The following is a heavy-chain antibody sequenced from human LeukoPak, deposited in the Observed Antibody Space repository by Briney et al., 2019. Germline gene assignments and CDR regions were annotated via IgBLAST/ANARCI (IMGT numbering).Heavy chain of an antibody. D-gene: IGHD2-2*01. V-gene: IGHV3-7*01. CDR2: IKGDGSKQ. CDR1: GFTFSSYA. CDR3: ARDGDHSCGDY. J-gene: IGHJ4*02. Sequence: GGSLRLSCAASGFTFSSYAMSWVRQAPGKGLEWVANIKGDGSKQYYVGSVKGRFTISRDNAKNSLYLQMYSLTAEDTAVYYCARDGDHSCGDYWGQGTLVTVSS.